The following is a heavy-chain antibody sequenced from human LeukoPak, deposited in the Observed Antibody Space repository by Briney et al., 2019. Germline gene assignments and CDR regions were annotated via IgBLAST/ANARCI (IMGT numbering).Heavy chain of an antibody. CDR2: IYYTGNT. CDR1: GDSITNYF. Sequence: PSETLSLTCTVSGDSITNYFWSWIRQPPGKGLEWIGYIYYTGNTNYKPSLKSRVTISVDTSTNQFSLRLRSVTAADTAVYYCARGRVANSAYYFDYWGRGTLVTVSS. D-gene: IGHD4-23*01. CDR3: ARGRVANSAYYFDY. V-gene: IGHV4-59*01. J-gene: IGHJ4*02.